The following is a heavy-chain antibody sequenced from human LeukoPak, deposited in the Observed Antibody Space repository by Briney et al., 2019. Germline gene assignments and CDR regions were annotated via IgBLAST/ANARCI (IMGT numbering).Heavy chain of an antibody. CDR3: ARGVVVVPAAGYYFDY. D-gene: IGHD2-2*01. Sequence: GGSLRLSCAASGFTFSSYSMNWVRQAPGKGLEWVSSISSSSSYIYYADSVKGRFTISRDNAKNSLYLQMNSLRAEDTAVYYCARGVVVVPAAGYYFDYWGQGTLVTVSS. J-gene: IGHJ4*02. CDR1: GFTFSSYS. V-gene: IGHV3-21*01. CDR2: ISSSSSYI.